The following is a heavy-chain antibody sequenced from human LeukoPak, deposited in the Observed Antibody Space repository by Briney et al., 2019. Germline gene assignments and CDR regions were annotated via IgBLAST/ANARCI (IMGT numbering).Heavy chain of an antibody. CDR2: ISYDGSNK. CDR1: GFTFSSYA. Sequence: GGSLRLSCAASGFTFSSYAMHWVRQAPGKGLEWVSVISYDGSNKYYADSVKGRFTISRDNSKNTLYLQMNSLRAEDTAVYYCARAPDYYGSGSFDYWGQGTLVTVSS. D-gene: IGHD3-10*01. V-gene: IGHV3-30*04. CDR3: ARAPDYYGSGSFDY. J-gene: IGHJ4*02.